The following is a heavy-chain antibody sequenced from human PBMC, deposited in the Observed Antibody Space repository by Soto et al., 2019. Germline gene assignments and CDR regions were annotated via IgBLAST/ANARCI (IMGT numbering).Heavy chain of an antibody. CDR3: ASQSSNNWYYYGMDV. D-gene: IGHD6-13*01. CDR1: GFTVSSMY. CDR2: IYSGGTT. V-gene: IGHV3-66*04. J-gene: IGHJ6*02. Sequence: GGSLRLSCAASGFTVSSMYMSWVRQAPGKGLEWVSVIYSGGTTYSADSVKGRFTISRDNSKNTLYLQMNSLRVEDTAVYYCASQSSNNWYYYGMDVWGQGTTVTVS.